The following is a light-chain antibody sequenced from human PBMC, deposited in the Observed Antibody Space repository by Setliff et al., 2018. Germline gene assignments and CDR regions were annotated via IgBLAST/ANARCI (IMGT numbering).Light chain of an antibody. J-gene: IGLJ2*01. CDR1: NSNIGNHY. Sequence: QSALTQPPSVSAAPGQRVTISCSGSNSNIGNHYVAWYQQLPGAAPKLLIYGNDKRPSGIPDRFSASKSGASATLGITGLQTGDEADYYCGAWDHSLNVELFGGGTKVTVL. CDR3: GAWDHSLNVEL. V-gene: IGLV1-51*01. CDR2: GND.